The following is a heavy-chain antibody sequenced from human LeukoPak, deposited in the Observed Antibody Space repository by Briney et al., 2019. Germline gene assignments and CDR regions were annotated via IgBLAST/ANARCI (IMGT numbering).Heavy chain of an antibody. CDR3: ARYDSSGYFHDAFDI. Sequence: GGSLRLSCAASGFTFSSYWMSWVHQAPGKGLEWVANIKQDGSEKYYVDSVKGRFTISRDNAKNSLYLQMNSLRAEDTAVYYCARYDSSGYFHDAFDIWGQGTMVTVSS. CDR2: IKQDGSEK. J-gene: IGHJ3*02. D-gene: IGHD3-22*01. V-gene: IGHV3-7*01. CDR1: GFTFSSYW.